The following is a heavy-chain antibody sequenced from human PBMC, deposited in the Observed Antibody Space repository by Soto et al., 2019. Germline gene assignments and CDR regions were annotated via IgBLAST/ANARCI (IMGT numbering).Heavy chain of an antibody. J-gene: IGHJ5*02. Sequence: EVQLVESGGGSVQPGGSLRLQCAASGFTLSRHWMYWVRQAPGKGLSWVSRITSDGGSARYADSVNGRFTVARDNAKKLLFREMNGLRVEDSAVYYCARDAIYSSGRGMDLWGQGILVTVSS. CDR2: ITSDGGSA. CDR3: ARDAIYSSGRGMDL. D-gene: IGHD3-22*01. CDR1: GFTLSRHW. V-gene: IGHV3-74*01.